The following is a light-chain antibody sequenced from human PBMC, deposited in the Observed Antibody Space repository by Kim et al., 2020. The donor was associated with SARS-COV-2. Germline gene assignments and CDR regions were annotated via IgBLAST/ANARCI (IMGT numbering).Light chain of an antibody. CDR3: QSYDSSLSAWV. V-gene: IGLV1-40*01. CDR2: GNS. CDR1: SSNNGAGYD. J-gene: IGLJ3*02. Sequence: RVTHSCTGSSSNNGAGYDVHWYQQLPGTAPKLLIYGNSNRPSGVPDRFSGSKSGTSASLAITGLQAEDEADYYCQSYDSSLSAWVFGGGTQLTVL.